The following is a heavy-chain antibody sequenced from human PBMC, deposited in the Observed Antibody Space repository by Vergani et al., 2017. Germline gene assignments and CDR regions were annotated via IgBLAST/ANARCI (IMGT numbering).Heavy chain of an antibody. CDR3: ARVSRDGAARPYLDY. J-gene: IGHJ4*02. Sequence: EVQLVESGGGLVKPGGSLRLSCGASGFTFSSLEMNWVRQAPGKGLEWVSYINSGGETIFYADSVKGRFTISRDNAKNSLYLQMSSLRAEDTAVYYCARVSRDGAARPYLDYWGQGTLVTVSS. D-gene: IGHD6-6*01. V-gene: IGHV3-48*03. CDR2: INSGGETI. CDR1: GFTFSSLE.